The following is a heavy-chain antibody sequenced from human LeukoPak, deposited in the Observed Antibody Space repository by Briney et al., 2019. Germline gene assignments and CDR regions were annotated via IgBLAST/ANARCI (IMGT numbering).Heavy chain of an antibody. CDR1: GGTINSAGYY. CDR3: ARGSSNWSNAFDI. D-gene: IGHD6-13*01. CDR2: IYYSGST. Sequence: AQTLSLTCNVSGGTINSAGYYWSCIRQPPGKDLEWIGYIYYSGSTYHSPSLKSRLTISFDTSKTQFSLKLSSVTAADTAVYYCARGSSNWSNAFDIWGQGTMVIVSS. J-gene: IGHJ3*02. V-gene: IGHV4-30-4*01.